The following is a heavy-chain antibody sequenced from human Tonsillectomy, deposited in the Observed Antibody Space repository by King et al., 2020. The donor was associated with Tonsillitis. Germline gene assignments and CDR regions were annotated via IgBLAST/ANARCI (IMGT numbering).Heavy chain of an antibody. CDR1: GYTFTGYY. V-gene: IGHV1-2*04. CDR3: ARGESAFDI. Sequence: QLVQSGAEVKKPGASVKVSCKASGYTFTGYYMHWVRQAPGQGLDGLEWINPNSGGTNYAQKFQGWVTMTRDTSISTAYMELSRLRSDDTAVYYCARGESAFDIWGQGTMVTVSS. CDR2: INPNSGGT. J-gene: IGHJ3*02.